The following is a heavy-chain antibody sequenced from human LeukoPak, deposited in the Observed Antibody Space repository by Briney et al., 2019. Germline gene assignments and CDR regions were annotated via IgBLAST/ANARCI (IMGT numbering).Heavy chain of an antibody. V-gene: IGHV3-21*01. CDR2: ISGSGSST. Sequence: PGGSLRLSCAASGFSFSTYAMSGVRQAPGEGLEWVSSISGSGSSTYYADSLKGRFTISRDNAKNSLQLQMDSLRAEDTAVYYCARVQSFDGSTWSIPTYWGQGTLVTVSS. CDR3: ARVQSFDGSTWSIPTY. J-gene: IGHJ4*02. D-gene: IGHD6-13*01. CDR1: GFSFSTYA.